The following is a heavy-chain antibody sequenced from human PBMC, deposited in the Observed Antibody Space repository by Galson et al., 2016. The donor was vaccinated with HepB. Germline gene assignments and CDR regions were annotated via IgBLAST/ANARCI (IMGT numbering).Heavy chain of an antibody. CDR2: ISGSSTTI. J-gene: IGHJ6*02. V-gene: IGHV3-48*02. CDR3: ARESSITVVTYYYGMDV. D-gene: IGHD4-23*01. CDR1: GFTFSSYS. Sequence: SLRLSCAASGFTFSSYSMNWVRQAPGKGLEIISYISGSSTTIHYADSVKGLFSISRDNARNSLYLQMNSLRHEDTGVYYCARESSITVVTYYYGMDVWGQGTTVTVSS.